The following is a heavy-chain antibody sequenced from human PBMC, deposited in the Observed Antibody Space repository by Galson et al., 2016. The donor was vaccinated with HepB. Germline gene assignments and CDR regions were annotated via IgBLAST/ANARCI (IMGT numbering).Heavy chain of an antibody. CDR3: ARVRPRSGYCFDY. V-gene: IGHV3-30*03. CDR2: TSYDGSEK. J-gene: IGHJ4*02. Sequence: SLRLSCATSGFPFSTSGMHWVRQAPGKGLEWVAVTSYDGSEKNYANSVKGRFTISGANAKHSLYLQMNSLRVEDTAVYYCARVRPRSGYCFDYWGQGTLVTVSS. CDR1: GFPFSTSG. D-gene: IGHD5-12*01.